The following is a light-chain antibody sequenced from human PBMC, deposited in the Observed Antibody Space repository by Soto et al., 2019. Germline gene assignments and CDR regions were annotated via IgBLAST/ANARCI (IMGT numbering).Light chain of an antibody. CDR1: SGDIGSYNR. CDR3: SSYTNINTRACV. J-gene: IGLJ1*01. Sequence: QSALTQPASVSGSPGQSITISCIGTSGDIGSYNRVFWYQQHPGKAPKLIIYEVTDRPSGVSNRFSGSKSGNTASLTISGLQAEDEAEYYCSSYTNINTRACVFGTGTKVTVL. CDR2: EVT. V-gene: IGLV2-14*01.